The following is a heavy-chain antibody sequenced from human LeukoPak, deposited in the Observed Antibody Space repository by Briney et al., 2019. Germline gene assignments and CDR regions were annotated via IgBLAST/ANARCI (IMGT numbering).Heavy chain of an antibody. CDR3: ARSTSDDYGDS. V-gene: IGHV3-64*04. CDR2: ISTDGGST. Sequence: PGGSLRLSCSASGFTFSSYPMHWVRQAPGKGLEYVSSISTDGGSTYYADSVKGRFTISRDNAKNSLYLQMNSLRAEDTAVYYCARSTSDDYGDSWGQGTLVTVPS. CDR1: GFTFSSYP. J-gene: IGHJ5*01. D-gene: IGHD4-17*01.